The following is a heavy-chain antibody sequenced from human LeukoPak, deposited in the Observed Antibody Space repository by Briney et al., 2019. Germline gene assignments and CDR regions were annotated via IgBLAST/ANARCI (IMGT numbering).Heavy chain of an antibody. CDR3: ARDYYYDSSGYYLYWYFDL. V-gene: IGHV4-4*07. Sequence: SETLSLTCTVSGGSISSYYWSWIRQPAGKGLEWIGRIYNSGSTNYNPSLKSRVTMSVDTSKNQFSLKLSSVTAADTAVYYCARDYYYDSSGYYLYWYFDLWGRGTLVTVSS. CDR2: IYNSGST. CDR1: GGSISSYY. D-gene: IGHD3-22*01. J-gene: IGHJ2*01.